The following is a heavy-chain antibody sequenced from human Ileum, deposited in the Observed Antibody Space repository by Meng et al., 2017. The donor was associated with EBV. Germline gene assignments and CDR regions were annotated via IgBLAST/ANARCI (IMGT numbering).Heavy chain of an antibody. V-gene: IGHV4-4*02. CDR1: GGSVISNNW. CDR2: IFHIGST. D-gene: IGHD3-9*01. J-gene: IGHJ4*02. Sequence: QVHLKESGPRLVKPSGTLSLTCAVSGGSVISNNWWSCVRQPPGKGLEWIGEIFHIGSTNNSPSLKSRVTISVDNSKNQFSLSLTSVTAADTAIYYCAKVSLTGTFYDHWGQGILVTVSS. CDR3: AKVSLTGTFYDH.